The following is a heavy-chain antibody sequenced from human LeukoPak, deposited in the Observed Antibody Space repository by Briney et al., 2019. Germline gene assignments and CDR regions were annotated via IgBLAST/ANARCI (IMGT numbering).Heavy chain of an antibody. Sequence: GGSLRLSCAASGFTFSSYWMSWVRQAPGKGLEWVANIKQDGSEKYYVDSVKGRFTISRDNAKNSLYLQMNSLRAEDTAVYYCARGGDYDPYYFDYWGQGTLVTVSS. CDR2: IKQDGSEK. J-gene: IGHJ4*02. V-gene: IGHV3-7*01. D-gene: IGHD4-17*01. CDR3: ARGGDYDPYYFDY. CDR1: GFTFSSYW.